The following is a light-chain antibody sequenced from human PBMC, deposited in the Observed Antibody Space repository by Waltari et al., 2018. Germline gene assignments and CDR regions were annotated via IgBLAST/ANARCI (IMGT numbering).Light chain of an antibody. CDR3: GSYSGTTTYV. Sequence: QSALAQPASVSGSPGQSITIPCTGTGSDVGRYKYVSWYQQLPGKAPNVIIFDVSDPPSGVSSRFAGSKSGNTASLTISVLQAEDEADYYCGSYSGTTTYVFGTGTYVTVL. CDR2: DVS. J-gene: IGLJ1*01. V-gene: IGLV2-14*03. CDR1: GSDVGRYKY.